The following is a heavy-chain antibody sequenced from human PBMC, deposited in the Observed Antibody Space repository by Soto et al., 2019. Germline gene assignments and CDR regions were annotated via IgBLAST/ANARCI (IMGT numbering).Heavy chain of an antibody. Sequence: EVQLVESGGGLVQPGGSLRLSCVASGFTFSNYWMNWVRQTPGKGLEWVANIKQDGSEKYYVGSVGGRFTISRDNAKNAPYLQMNILRTEDTAVYYWARGGWGRYVDLWGRGTLVTVSS. CDR3: ARGGWGRYVDL. D-gene: IGHD2-21*02. CDR2: IKQDGSEK. V-gene: IGHV3-7*05. J-gene: IGHJ2*01. CDR1: GFTFSNYW.